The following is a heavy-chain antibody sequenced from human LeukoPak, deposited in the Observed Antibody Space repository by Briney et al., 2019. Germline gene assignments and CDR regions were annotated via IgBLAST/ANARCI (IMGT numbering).Heavy chain of an antibody. J-gene: IGHJ4*02. D-gene: IGHD5-18*01. CDR3: TTFPHFVYTAMVIGGIDY. CDR1: GFTFSNVW. CDR2: IKSKTDGGSK. Sequence: GGSLRLSCGASGFTFSNVWMSWVRQAPGKGLEWVGRIKSKTDGGSKDYAAPVKGRFTISREDSKNTLYLQMNSLKSEDTAVYYCTTFPHFVYTAMVIGGIDYWGQGTLVTVSS. V-gene: IGHV3-15*01.